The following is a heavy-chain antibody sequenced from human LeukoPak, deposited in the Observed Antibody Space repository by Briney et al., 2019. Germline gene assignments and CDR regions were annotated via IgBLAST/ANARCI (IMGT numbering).Heavy chain of an antibody. CDR1: PGSIKNYY. D-gene: IGHD4-23*01. Sequence: SETLSLTCTVSPGSIKNYYWSWIRQPAGKGLEWIGRIYKSGTTYYSPSLKSRVTISIDTSKNQFSLQLSAVTAADTATYYCARVFGGNSPDHWGQGTLVIVSS. J-gene: IGHJ4*02. CDR2: IYKSGTT. CDR3: ARVFGGNSPDH. V-gene: IGHV4-4*07.